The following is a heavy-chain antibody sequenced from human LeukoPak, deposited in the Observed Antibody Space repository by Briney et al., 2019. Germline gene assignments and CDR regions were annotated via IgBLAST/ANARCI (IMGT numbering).Heavy chain of an antibody. Sequence: PGGSLRLSCEVSGFPFDEYGMSWVRQPPGKGLEWVSGLNWNGGTTGYADSVKGRFTISRDNAKNPLFLHMTSLRTDDTAVYYCARDLVDYYGSGFDYWGQGTLVIVSS. D-gene: IGHD3-10*01. V-gene: IGHV3-20*04. CDR2: LNWNGGTT. CDR1: GFPFDEYG. J-gene: IGHJ4*02. CDR3: ARDLVDYYGSGFDY.